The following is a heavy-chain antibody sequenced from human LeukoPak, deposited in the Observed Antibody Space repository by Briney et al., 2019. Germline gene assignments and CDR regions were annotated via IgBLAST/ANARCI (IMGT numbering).Heavy chain of an antibody. CDR2: INYSGST. D-gene: IGHD3-22*01. V-gene: IGHV4-59*01. J-gene: IGHJ2*01. CDR3: ARSPRIYDSSGYYLVEYFDL. CDR1: GGSISSYY. Sequence: PSETLSLTCTVSGGSISSYYWSWIRQPPGKGLEWIGYINYSGSTNYNPSLKSRVTISVDTSRNQLSLKLTSVTAADTAVYYCARSPRIYDSSGYYLVEYFDLWGRGTLVTVSS.